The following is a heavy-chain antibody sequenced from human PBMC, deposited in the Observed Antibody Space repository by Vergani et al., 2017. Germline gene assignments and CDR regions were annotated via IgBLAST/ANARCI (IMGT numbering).Heavy chain of an antibody. D-gene: IGHD1-26*01. J-gene: IGHJ3*02. CDR2: IFDDGNA. CDR1: GYSISSGYH. CDR3: ARRAGPTTEGGPYHAFDM. Sequence: QVQLRESGPGLVKPSETLSLTCAVSGYSISSGYHWGWIRQPPGQGLEWIGSIFDDGNAFYNPSLKSRVTISADTSKIQFSLILRSETAADSAIHYCARRAGPTTEGGPYHAFDMWGQGTMVTVSS. V-gene: IGHV4-38-2*01.